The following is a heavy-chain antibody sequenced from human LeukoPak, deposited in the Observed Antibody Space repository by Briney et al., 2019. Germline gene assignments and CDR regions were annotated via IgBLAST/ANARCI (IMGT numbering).Heavy chain of an antibody. CDR3: ASRYNWNRRFDY. D-gene: IGHD1-1*01. J-gene: IGHJ4*02. Sequence: YPSGTLSLTCAVSGGSISSSNWWSWVRQPPGKGLEWIGEIYHSGSTNYNPSLKSRVTISVDKSKNQFSLKLSSVTAADTAVYYCASRYNWNRRFDYWGQGTLVTVSS. CDR1: GGSISSSNW. CDR2: IYHSGST. V-gene: IGHV4-4*02.